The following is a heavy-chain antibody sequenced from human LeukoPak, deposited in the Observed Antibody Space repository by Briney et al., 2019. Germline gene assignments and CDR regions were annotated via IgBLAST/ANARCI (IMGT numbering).Heavy chain of an antibody. CDR3: ARDSSGWYSDGEKGPNWFDP. D-gene: IGHD6-19*01. CDR1: GGTFSSYA. CDR2: IIPILGIA. V-gene: IGHV1-69*04. Sequence: GSSVKVSCKASGGTFSSYAISWVRQAPGQGLEWMGRIIPILGIANYVQKFQGRVTITADKSTSTAYMELSSLRSEDTAVYYCARDSSGWYSDGEKGPNWFDPWGQGTLVTVSS. J-gene: IGHJ5*02.